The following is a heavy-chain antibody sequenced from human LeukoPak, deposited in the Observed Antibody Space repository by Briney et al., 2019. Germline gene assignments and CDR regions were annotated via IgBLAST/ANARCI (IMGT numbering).Heavy chain of an antibody. J-gene: IGHJ4*02. CDR3: LGYCSSTSCQNDY. CDR1: GGSISSGSYY. D-gene: IGHD2-2*01. Sequence: SQTLSLTCTVSGGSISSGSYYWSWIRQPAGKGLEWIGRIYTSGSTNYNPSLKSRVTISVDTSKNRFSLKLSSVTAADTAVYYCLGYCSSTSCQNDYWGQGTLVTVSS. V-gene: IGHV4-61*02. CDR2: IYTSGST.